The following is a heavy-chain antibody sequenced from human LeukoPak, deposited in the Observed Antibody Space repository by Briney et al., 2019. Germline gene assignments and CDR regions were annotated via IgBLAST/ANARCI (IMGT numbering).Heavy chain of an antibody. CDR3: AKNRGPEYYYGRDV. CDR1: GFTFSSYS. J-gene: IGHJ6*02. D-gene: IGHD2/OR15-2a*01. V-gene: IGHV3-23*01. CDR2: IRGSGDNT. Sequence: GGSLRLSCAASGFTFSSYSMNWVRQAPGRGLEWVSAIRGSGDNTYYADSVRGRFTISRDNSKSTLYLQMNSLRAEDTAIYYCAKNRGPEYYYGRDVGGQGPTVTVSS.